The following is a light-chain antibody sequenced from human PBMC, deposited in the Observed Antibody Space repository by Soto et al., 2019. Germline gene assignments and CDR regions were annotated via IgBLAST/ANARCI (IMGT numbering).Light chain of an antibody. CDR1: LSVSSD. CDR2: GAS. J-gene: IGKJ4*01. V-gene: IGKV3-15*01. Sequence: EIVMTQSPATLSVSPGERATLSCRASLSVSSDLAWYQQKPGQGPRLLIYGASTRVTGVPARFSGSGSGTEFTLTISSLQSEDFAVYYCHQYNNWPLTFGGGTKVEI. CDR3: HQYNNWPLT.